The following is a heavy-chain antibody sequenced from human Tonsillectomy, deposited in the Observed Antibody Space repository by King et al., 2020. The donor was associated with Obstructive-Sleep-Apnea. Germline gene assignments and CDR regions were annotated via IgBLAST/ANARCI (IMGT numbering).Heavy chain of an antibody. V-gene: IGHV5-10-1*03. D-gene: IGHD3-22*01. CDR2: IDPSDSYT. CDR1: GYIFSLYF. J-gene: IGHJ4*02. CDR3: ARHVDYYDISGFSALDY. Sequence: VQLVESGAEVKKPGESLWISCKGSGYIFSLYFINWVRQMPGKGLEWRGRIDPSDSYTNYCPPFQGHVTLSVDKAISTAYLQWSSLKASDTAMDYCARHVDYYDISGFSALDYWGQGTLVTVSS.